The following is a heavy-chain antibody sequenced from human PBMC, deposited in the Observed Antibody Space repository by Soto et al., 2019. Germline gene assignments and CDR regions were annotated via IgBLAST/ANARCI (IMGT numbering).Heavy chain of an antibody. Sequence: PGGSLRLSCAASGFTFSNAWINWVRQAPGKGLEWVGRIKSKTDGGTPDFAAPVKGRFAISRDDSRDMMYMQMNSLKTEDTGVYYCAKGAGSGVKDIASGAFDYWGQGIPVTVSS. D-gene: IGHD5-12*01. CDR3: AKGAGSGVKDIASGAFDY. CDR1: GFTFSNAW. V-gene: IGHV3-15*07. CDR2: IKSKTDGGTP. J-gene: IGHJ4*02.